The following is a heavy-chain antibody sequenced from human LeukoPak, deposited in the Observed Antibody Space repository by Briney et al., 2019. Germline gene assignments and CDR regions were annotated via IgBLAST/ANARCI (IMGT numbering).Heavy chain of an antibody. CDR1: GFTFSSYE. D-gene: IGHD5-18*01. CDR3: ARSRGYSYGRLFDY. J-gene: IGHJ4*02. Sequence: GGSLRLSCAASGFTFSSYEMNWVRQAPGKRREWVSYISSSGSTIYYADSVKGRFTISRDNAKNSLYLQMNSLRADDTAVYYCARSRGYSYGRLFDYWGQGTLVTVSS. CDR2: ISSSGSTI. V-gene: IGHV3-48*03.